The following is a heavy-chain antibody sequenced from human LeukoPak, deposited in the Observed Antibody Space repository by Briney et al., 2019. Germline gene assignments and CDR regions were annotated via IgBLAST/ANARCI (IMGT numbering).Heavy chain of an antibody. CDR1: GFTVSSNY. V-gene: IGHV3-66*02. J-gene: IGHJ3*02. CDR3: ARDQTVATDAAFDI. CDR2: IYRGGST. D-gene: IGHD4-23*01. Sequence: GGSLRPSCAAAGFTVSSNYISWVRQAPRKGLGWVSVIYRGGSTYYADSVKGRFTISRDNSKNTLYLQMNSLRAEDTAVYYCARDQTVATDAAFDIWGQGTMVTVSS.